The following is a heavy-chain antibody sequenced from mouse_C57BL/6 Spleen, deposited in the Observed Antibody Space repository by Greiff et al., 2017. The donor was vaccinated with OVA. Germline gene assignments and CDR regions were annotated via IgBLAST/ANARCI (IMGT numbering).Heavy chain of an antibody. J-gene: IGHJ3*01. Sequence: EVKLVEPEGGLVQPGSSMKLSCTASGFTFSDYYMAWVRQVPEKGLDWVANINYDGSSTYYLDSLKSRFIISRDNAKNILYLQMSSLKSEDTATYYCAREGYYSNYVRFAYWGQGTLVTVSA. CDR3: AREGYYSNYVRFAY. CDR1: GFTFSDYY. V-gene: IGHV5-16*01. CDR2: INYDGSST. D-gene: IGHD2-5*01.